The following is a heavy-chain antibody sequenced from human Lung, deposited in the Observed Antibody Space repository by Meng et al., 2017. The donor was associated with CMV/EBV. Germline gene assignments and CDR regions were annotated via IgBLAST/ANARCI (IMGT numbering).Heavy chain of an antibody. J-gene: IGHJ4*02. CDR2: ISSSGSTK. V-gene: IGHV3-48*04. Sequence: GGSLRLXXAASGFTFSSYTMNWVRQAPGKGLEWVSYISSSGSTKYYADSLRGRFTVSRDNAKNSLFLQMNSLRADDTAVYYCARSLFDSNDPFDYWGQGTXVTVAS. D-gene: IGHD3-22*01. CDR1: GFTFSSYT. CDR3: ARSLFDSNDPFDY.